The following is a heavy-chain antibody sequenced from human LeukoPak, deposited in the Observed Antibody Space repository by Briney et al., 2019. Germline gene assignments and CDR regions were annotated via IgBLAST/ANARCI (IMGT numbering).Heavy chain of an antibody. CDR3: ARDTAAGGYSYGSPDY. J-gene: IGHJ4*02. V-gene: IGHV3-48*01. D-gene: IGHD5-18*01. Sequence: PGGSLRLSCAASGFTPSSYSMNWVRQAPGKGLEWVSSISSSSSTIYYADSVKGRFTISRDNAKNSLYPQMNSLRAEDTAVYYCARDTAAGGYSYGSPDYWGQGTLVTVSS. CDR2: ISSSSSTI. CDR1: GFTPSSYS.